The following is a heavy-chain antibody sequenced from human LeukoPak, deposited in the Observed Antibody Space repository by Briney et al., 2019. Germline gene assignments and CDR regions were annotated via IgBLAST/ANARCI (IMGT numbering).Heavy chain of an antibody. J-gene: IGHJ4*02. Sequence: ASVKVSCKASGYTFITYYIHWVRQAPGQGLEWMRIIRPSGGSTTYAQRFQGRVTMIGDTSTSTVYMELSSLRSEDTAVFYCARSRLLLDYWGQGTLVTVSS. CDR2: IRPSGGST. D-gene: IGHD2-21*02. V-gene: IGHV1-46*01. CDR1: GYTFITYY. CDR3: ARSRLLLDY.